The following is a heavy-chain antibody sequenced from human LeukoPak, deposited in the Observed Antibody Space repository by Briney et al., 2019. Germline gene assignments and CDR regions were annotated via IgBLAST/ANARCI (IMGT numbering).Heavy chain of an antibody. Sequence: GGSQRLSCAASGFAFTSYSMNWVPDAPDKGLEWVSSISSSSSYIYYADSVKGRFTIYRDNAKNSLYLQMNSLRAEDTAVYYCARGMVRGGSRQIDYWGQGTLVTVSS. V-gene: IGHV3-21*01. D-gene: IGHD3-10*01. J-gene: IGHJ4*02. CDR2: ISSSSSYI. CDR1: GFAFTSYS. CDR3: ARGMVRGGSRQIDY.